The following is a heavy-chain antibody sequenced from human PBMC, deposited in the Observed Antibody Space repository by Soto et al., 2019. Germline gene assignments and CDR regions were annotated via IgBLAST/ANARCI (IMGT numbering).Heavy chain of an antibody. V-gene: IGHV1-69*13. D-gene: IGHD3-16*02. CDR3: ARAYDYVWGSYRANFDY. CDR2: IIPIFGTA. Sequence: GASVKVSCKASGGTFSSYAISWVRQAPGQGLEWMGGIIPIFGTANYAQKFQGRVTITADESTSTAYMELSSLRSEDTAVYYCARAYDYVWGSYRANFDYWGQGTLVTVSS. J-gene: IGHJ4*02. CDR1: GGTFSSYA.